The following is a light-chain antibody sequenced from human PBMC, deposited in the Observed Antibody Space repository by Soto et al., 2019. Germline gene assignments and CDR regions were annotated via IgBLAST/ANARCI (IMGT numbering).Light chain of an antibody. J-gene: IGLJ1*01. Sequence: SALTQPASVSGSPGQSITISCTGTISDIETYNLVSWYQQYPGKAPKLLIYEDSKRPSGVSDRFSGSKSVNTASLTIYGLQAEDEADYHCCSFAGRNTFVFGAGTKLT. CDR2: EDS. V-gene: IGLV2-23*01. CDR3: CSFAGRNTFV. CDR1: ISDIETYNL.